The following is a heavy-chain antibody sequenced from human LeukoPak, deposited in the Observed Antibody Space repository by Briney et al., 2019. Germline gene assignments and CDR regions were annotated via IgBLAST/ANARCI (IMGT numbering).Heavy chain of an antibody. CDR1: GFTFSSYA. V-gene: IGHV3-23*01. D-gene: IGHD3-3*01. CDR3: AKDQGSGYHFFDY. J-gene: IGHJ4*02. CDR2: ISGSGGST. Sequence: GGSLRLSCAASGFTFSSYAMSWVRQAPGKGQEWVSVISGSGGSTYYADSVKGRFTISRDNSKNTLYLQMNSLRAEDTAVYCCAKDQGSGYHFFDYWGQGTLVTVSS.